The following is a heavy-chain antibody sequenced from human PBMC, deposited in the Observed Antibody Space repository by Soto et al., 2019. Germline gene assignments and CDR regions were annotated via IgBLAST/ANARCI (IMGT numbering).Heavy chain of an antibody. J-gene: IGHJ6*02. V-gene: IGHV1-69*01. CDR1: GGTFSNYA. Sequence: QVQLVQSGAEVRKPGSSVTVSCKVSGGTFSNYAISWVRQAPGQGLEWMGGIIPIVGTGSYAQKFQGRVTITADEPTTTAYMELSSLRFEDTAVYYSARVFILVPTASTHYYYHMDVWGPGTTVNVSS. D-gene: IGHD2-2*01. CDR2: IIPIVGTG. CDR3: ARVFILVPTASTHYYYHMDV.